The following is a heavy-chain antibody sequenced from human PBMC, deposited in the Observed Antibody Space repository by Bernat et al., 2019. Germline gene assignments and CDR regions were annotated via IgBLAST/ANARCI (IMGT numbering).Heavy chain of an antibody. D-gene: IGHD3-10*01. J-gene: IGHJ6*03. CDR1: GFTFSSYG. Sequence: QVQLVESGGGVVQPGRSLRLSCAASGFTFSSYGMHWVRQAPGKGLEWVAVIWYDGSNKYYADSVKGRFTISRDNSKNTLYLQMNSLRAEDTAVYYCASDGSEVQGVNPCDDMDVWGKGTTVTVSS. CDR2: IWYDGSNK. CDR3: ASDGSEVQGVNPCDDMDV. V-gene: IGHV3-33*01.